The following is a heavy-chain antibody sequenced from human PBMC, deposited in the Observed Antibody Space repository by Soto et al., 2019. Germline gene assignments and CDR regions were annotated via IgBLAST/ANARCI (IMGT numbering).Heavy chain of an antibody. Sequence: QVQLVQSGAEVKKPGSSVKVSCKASGGTFSSYAISWVRQAPGQGLEWMGGIIPIFGTANYAQKFQGRVTITADESTSTAYMELSSLTSEDTAVYYCASPDSSYSSSRWPLDYWGQGTLVTVSS. CDR1: GGTFSSYA. CDR2: IIPIFGTA. D-gene: IGHD6-13*01. CDR3: ASPDSSYSSSRWPLDY. J-gene: IGHJ4*02. V-gene: IGHV1-69*01.